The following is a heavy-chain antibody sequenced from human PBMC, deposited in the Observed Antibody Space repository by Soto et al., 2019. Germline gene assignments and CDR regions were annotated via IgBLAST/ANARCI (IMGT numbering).Heavy chain of an antibody. J-gene: IGHJ2*01. Sequence: QVQLQESGPGLVKPSQTLSLTCAVSGGSISSGGYYWSWIRQHPGKGLEWIGYIHNSGSTYYNPSLTRRVTISVDTSKNQFSLKLSSGTAADTAVYYCARAGYCGGHCWGSFDFWGRGTLVTVSS. V-gene: IGHV4-31*11. CDR2: IHNSGST. D-gene: IGHD2-21*02. CDR3: ARAGYCGGHCWGSFDF. CDR1: GGSISSGGYY.